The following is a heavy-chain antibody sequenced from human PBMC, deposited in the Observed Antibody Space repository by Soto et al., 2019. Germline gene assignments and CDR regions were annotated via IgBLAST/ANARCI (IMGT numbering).Heavy chain of an antibody. V-gene: IGHV4-39*07. J-gene: IGHJ6*02. D-gene: IGHD7-27*01. CDR3: AREWGLLPYYVMNV. CDR2: IYYTGRT. CDR1: GGSISSSSYY. Sequence: TLSLTCTVSGGSISSSSYYWGWIRQPPGKGLEWIGSIYYTGRTKYNPSLQSRVTISVDTSKNDFSLNLSSVTAADTAVYFCAREWGLLPYYVMNVWGHGTAVTVSS.